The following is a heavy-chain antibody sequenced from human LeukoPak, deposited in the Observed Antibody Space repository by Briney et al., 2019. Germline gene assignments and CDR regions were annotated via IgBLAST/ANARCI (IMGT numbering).Heavy chain of an antibody. CDR1: GYIFTNHY. Sequence: ASVKVSCKASGYIFTNHYMHWVRQAPGQGLEWMGWINPNSGGTNYAQKFQGRVTMTRDTSVSTAYMELSRLRSDDTAVYYCARGGYCSGGSCYAPLKIDYWGQGTLVAVSS. J-gene: IGHJ4*02. CDR3: ARGGYCSGGSCYAPLKIDY. V-gene: IGHV1-2*02. CDR2: INPNSGGT. D-gene: IGHD2-15*01.